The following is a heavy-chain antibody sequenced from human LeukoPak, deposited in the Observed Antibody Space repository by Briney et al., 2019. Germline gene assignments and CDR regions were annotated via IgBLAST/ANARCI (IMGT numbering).Heavy chain of an antibody. V-gene: IGHV3-64D*06. CDR1: GFAFSSDA. CDR3: VKGDVRGSGAHYDY. J-gene: IGHJ4*02. Sequence: GGSLRLSCSASGFAFSSDAMHWVRQAPGKGLEYVSAISSNGGSTYYADSVRGRFTISRDNSKNTLYLQMSSLRDEDTAVYYCVKGDVRGSGAHYDYWGQGTLVTVSS. D-gene: IGHD3-10*01. CDR2: ISSNGGST.